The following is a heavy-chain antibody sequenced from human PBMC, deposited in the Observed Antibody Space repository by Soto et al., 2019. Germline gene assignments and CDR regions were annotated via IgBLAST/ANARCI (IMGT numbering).Heavy chain of an antibody. J-gene: IGHJ4*02. CDR3: AKDSPSLDGNSGSFDY. CDR2: ISYDGSNK. D-gene: IGHD4-17*01. Sequence: GGSLRVSCAASGFTFSSYGMHWFRQAPGKGLEWVAVISYDGSNKYYADSVKGRFTISRDNSKNTLYLQMNSLRAEDTAVYYCAKDSPSLDGNSGSFDYWGQGTLVTSPQ. V-gene: IGHV3-30*18. CDR1: GFTFSSYG.